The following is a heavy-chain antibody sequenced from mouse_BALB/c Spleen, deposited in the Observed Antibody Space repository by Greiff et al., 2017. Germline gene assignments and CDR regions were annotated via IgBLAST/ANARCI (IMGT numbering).Heavy chain of an antibody. V-gene: IGHV5-12-2*01. Sequence: EVMLVESGGGLVQPGGSLKLSCAASGFTFSSYTMSWVRQTPEKRLEWVAYISNGGGSTYYPDTVKGRFTISRDNAKNTLYLQMSSLKSEDTAMYYCARHAVNYFDYWGQGTTLTVSS. J-gene: IGHJ2*01. CDR1: GFTFSSYT. CDR2: ISNGGGST. CDR3: ARHAVNYFDY.